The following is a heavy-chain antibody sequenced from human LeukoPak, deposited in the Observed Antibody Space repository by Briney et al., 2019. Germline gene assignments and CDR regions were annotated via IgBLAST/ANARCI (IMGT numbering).Heavy chain of an antibody. J-gene: IGHJ6*03. Sequence: PSETLSLTCTVSGYSISSGYYWGWIRQPPGKGLEWIGSIYHSGSTYYNPSLKSRVTISVDTSKNQFSLKLSSVTAADTAVYYCARGGAVWGYYMDVWGKGSTVTISS. CDR2: IYHSGST. V-gene: IGHV4-38-2*02. CDR1: GYSISSGYY. D-gene: IGHD6-19*01. CDR3: ARGGAVWGYYMDV.